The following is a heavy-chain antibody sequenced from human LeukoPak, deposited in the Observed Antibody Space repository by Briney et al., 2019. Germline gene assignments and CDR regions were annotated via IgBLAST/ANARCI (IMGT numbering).Heavy chain of an antibody. D-gene: IGHD2-2*01. CDR1: GFTFSSYA. V-gene: IGHV3-30-3*01. J-gene: IGHJ4*02. CDR2: ISYDGSNK. Sequence: GGSLRLSCAASGFTFSSYAMHWVRQAPGKGLEWVAVISYDGSNKYYADSVKGRFTISRDNSKNTLYLQMNSPRAEDTAVYYCARESEYIVVVPAAPEEGFYFDYWGQGTLVTVSS. CDR3: ARESEYIVVVPAAPEEGFYFDY.